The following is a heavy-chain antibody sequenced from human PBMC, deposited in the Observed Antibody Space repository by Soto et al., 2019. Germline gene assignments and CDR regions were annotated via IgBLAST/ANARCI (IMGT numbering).Heavy chain of an antibody. V-gene: IGHV6-1*01. CDR2: TYYRSKWYN. CDR3: ARESARQQLAYYFDY. D-gene: IGHD6-13*01. Sequence: SQTLSLTCAISGDSVSSNSAPWNWIRQSPSRGLEWLGRTYYRSKWYNDYAVSVKSRITFNPDTSKNQFSLHLNSVTPEDTAVYYCARESARQQLAYYFDYLGQGTLVTGS. CDR1: GDSVSSNSAP. J-gene: IGHJ4*02.